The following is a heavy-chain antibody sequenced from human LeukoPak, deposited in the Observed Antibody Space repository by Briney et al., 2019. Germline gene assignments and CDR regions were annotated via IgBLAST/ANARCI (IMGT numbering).Heavy chain of an antibody. CDR2: ISGSGSSI. J-gene: IGHJ5*01. CDR1: GFIFPDFF. CDR3: ARDFWQQGDDS. D-gene: IGHD3-3*01. V-gene: IGHV3-11*01. Sequence: GGSLRLSCAASGFIFPDFFMAWIRQAPGKGLEWVSYISGSGSSIYYADSVRGRFTISRDNAKNSLYLQMNSLRAEDTAVYYCARDFWQQGDDSWGQGTLVTVSS.